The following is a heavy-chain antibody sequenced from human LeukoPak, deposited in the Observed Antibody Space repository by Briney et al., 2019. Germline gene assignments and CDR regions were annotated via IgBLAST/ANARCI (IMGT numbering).Heavy chain of an antibody. CDR1: GFTFSSYW. J-gene: IGHJ4*02. Sequence: GGSLRLSCAASGFTFSSYWMHWVRQAPGKGLVWVSRINTDGSSTSYADSVKGRFTISRDNAKNTLYLQMNSLRAEDTAVYYCARAELHYDFWSGYYYFDYWGQGTLVTVSS. CDR3: ARAELHYDFWSGYYYFDY. CDR2: INTDGSST. V-gene: IGHV3-74*01. D-gene: IGHD3-3*01.